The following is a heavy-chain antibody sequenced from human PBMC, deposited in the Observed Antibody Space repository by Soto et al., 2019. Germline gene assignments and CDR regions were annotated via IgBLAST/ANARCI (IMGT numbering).Heavy chain of an antibody. CDR1: GYSFTSYW. J-gene: IGHJ6*02. V-gene: IGHV5-10-1*01. CDR3: ASRYCSSTSCYASSSDYYYGMDV. Sequence: GESLKISCKGSGYSFTSYWISWVRQIPGKGLEWMGRIDPSDSYTNYSPSFQGHVTISADKSISTAYLQWSSLKASDTAMYYCASRYCSSTSCYASSSDYYYGMDVWGQGTTVTVSS. CDR2: IDPSDSYT. D-gene: IGHD2-2*01.